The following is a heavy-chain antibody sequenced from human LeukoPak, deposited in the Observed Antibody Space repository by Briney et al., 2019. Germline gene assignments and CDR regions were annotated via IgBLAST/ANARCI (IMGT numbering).Heavy chain of an antibody. CDR1: GFTFSSYW. CDR3: AREEDTYYYDSSGYDDY. Sequence: GGSLRLSCAASGFTFSSYWMSWVRQAPGKGLEWVANIKQDGSEKYYVDSVKGRFTISRDNAKNSLYPQMNSLRAEDTAVYYCAREEDTYYYDSSGYDDYWGQGTLVTVSS. J-gene: IGHJ4*02. V-gene: IGHV3-7*01. CDR2: IKQDGSEK. D-gene: IGHD3-22*01.